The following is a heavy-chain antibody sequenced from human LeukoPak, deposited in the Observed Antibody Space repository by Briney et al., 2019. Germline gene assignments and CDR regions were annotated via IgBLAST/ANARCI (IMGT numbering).Heavy chain of an antibody. CDR2: INPSGGST. Sequence: ASVKVSCKASGYTFISYSMHWVRQAPGQGLEWMGIINPSGGSTTYAQKFQGRVTMTRDTSTSSVYMELSSLRAEDTAVYYCARGCSRTYCSHYFQHWGQDTLVTVSS. CDR3: ARGCSRTYCSHYFQH. CDR1: GYTFISYS. V-gene: IGHV1-46*01. J-gene: IGHJ1*01. D-gene: IGHD2-2*01.